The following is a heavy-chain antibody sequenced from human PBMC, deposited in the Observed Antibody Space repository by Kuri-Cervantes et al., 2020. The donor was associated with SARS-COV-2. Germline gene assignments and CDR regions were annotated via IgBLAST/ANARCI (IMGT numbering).Heavy chain of an antibody. D-gene: IGHD3-3*01. CDR1: GGSVSSDSYY. V-gene: IGHV4-61*01. CDR2: IHYSGNT. CDR3: ARRVGSITIFGVVKNWFDP. Sequence: SETLSLTCTVSGGSVSSDSYYWSWIRQPPGKGLEWIGYIHYSGNTNYNPSLKSRVTISVDTSKNQFSLKLSSVTTADTAVYYCARRVGSITIFGVVKNWFDPWGQGTLVTVSS. J-gene: IGHJ5*02.